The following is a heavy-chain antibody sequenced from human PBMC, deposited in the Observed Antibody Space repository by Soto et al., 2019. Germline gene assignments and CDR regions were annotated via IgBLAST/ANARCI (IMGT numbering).Heavy chain of an antibody. CDR1: GGSISSSSYY. CDR3: AIVYDYIWWSYGSPGPLPDY. CDR2: IYYSGST. Sequence: SETLSLTCTVPGGSISSSSYYWGWIRQPPGKGLEWIGSIYYSGSTYYNPSLKSRVTISVDTSKNQFSLKLISVTAADTAVYYCAIVYDYIWWSYGSPGPLPDYWGQGTLVTVSS. J-gene: IGHJ4*02. V-gene: IGHV4-39*01. D-gene: IGHD3-16*01.